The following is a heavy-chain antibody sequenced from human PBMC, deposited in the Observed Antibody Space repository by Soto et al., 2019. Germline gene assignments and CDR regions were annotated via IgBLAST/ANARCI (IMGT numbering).Heavy chain of an antibody. CDR1: GYTFTGYY. CDR3: ARERITGISLFYNYHGMDV. Sequence: GASVKVSCKASGYTFTGYYMHWVRQAPGQGLEWLGWINPNSGDTNYAQKFQGWVTMTRDTSITTAYMELSRLRSDDTAVYYCARERITGISLFYNYHGMDVWGQGTTVTVSS. J-gene: IGHJ6*02. CDR2: INPNSGDT. V-gene: IGHV1-2*04. D-gene: IGHD1-20*01.